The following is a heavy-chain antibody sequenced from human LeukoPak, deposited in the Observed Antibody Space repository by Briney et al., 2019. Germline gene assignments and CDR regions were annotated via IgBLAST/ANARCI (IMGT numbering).Heavy chain of an antibody. Sequence: SETLSLTGTVSGGPLCRGDYFCTWIRHPPGKGLEWIGYIYYRGNTYYNPSLKSRVTISLDTYKNQFSLRLSSVTAADTAMYYCAIDTSGRGGGLFWGQGSMVTVSS. D-gene: IGHD6-19*01. CDR3: AIDTSGRGGGLF. V-gene: IGHV4-30-4*08. CDR1: GGPLCRGDYF. J-gene: IGHJ4*02. CDR2: IYYRGNT.